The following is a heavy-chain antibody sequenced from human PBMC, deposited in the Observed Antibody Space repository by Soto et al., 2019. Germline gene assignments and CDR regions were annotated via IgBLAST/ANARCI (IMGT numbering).Heavy chain of an antibody. D-gene: IGHD4-17*01. CDR1: GGSISSGGYY. V-gene: IGHV4-31*03. J-gene: IGHJ4*02. Sequence: SETLSLTCTVSGGSISSGGYYWSWIRQHPGKGLEWIGYIYYSGSTYYNPSLKSRVTISVDTSKNQFSLKLSSVTAADTAVYYCARDSTFYGDYEGFFDYWGQGTLVTVSS. CDR2: IYYSGST. CDR3: ARDSTFYGDYEGFFDY.